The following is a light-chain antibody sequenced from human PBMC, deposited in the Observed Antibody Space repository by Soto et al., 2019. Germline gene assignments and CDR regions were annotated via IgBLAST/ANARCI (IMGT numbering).Light chain of an antibody. Sequence: QSALTQPASVSGSPGQSITISFTGSSTDVGGYNYVSWHQQHPGKAPKLMIFDVTKRPSGVSKRFSGSKSGDTASLTISGLQAEDEADYYCSSYTRDKTVLFGGGTKVTVL. CDR1: STDVGGYNY. CDR2: DVT. J-gene: IGLJ2*01. V-gene: IGLV2-14*03. CDR3: SSYTRDKTVL.